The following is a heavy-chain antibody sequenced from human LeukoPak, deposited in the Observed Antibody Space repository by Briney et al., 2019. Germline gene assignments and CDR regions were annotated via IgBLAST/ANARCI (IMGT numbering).Heavy chain of an antibody. CDR1: GDSISSSSHY. J-gene: IGHJ4*02. Sequence: SETLSLTCTVSGDSISSSSHYWDWIRQPPGKGLEWVGYIHYSGSTDYNPSLKSRVTISVDTSKNQFSLKLSSVTAADTAVYYCARVVAAPSSETDPELGFDYWGQGTLVTVSS. CDR2: IHYSGST. D-gene: IGHD6-13*01. V-gene: IGHV4-61*05. CDR3: ARVVAAPSSETDPELGFDY.